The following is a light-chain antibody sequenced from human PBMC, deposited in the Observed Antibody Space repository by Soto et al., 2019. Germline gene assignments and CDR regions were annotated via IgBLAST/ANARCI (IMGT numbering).Light chain of an antibody. Sequence: EIVLTQSPGTLSLSRWERATLSCRASQSVSSSYLAWYQQKPGQAPRLLIYGASSRATGIPDRFSGSGSGTDFTLTISRLEPEDFAVYYCQQYGSSPLTFGGATKVDIK. V-gene: IGKV3-20*01. CDR3: QQYGSSPLT. CDR1: QSVSSSY. J-gene: IGKJ4*01. CDR2: GAS.